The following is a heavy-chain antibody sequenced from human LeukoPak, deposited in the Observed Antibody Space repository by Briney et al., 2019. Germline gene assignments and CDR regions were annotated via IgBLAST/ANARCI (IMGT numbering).Heavy chain of an antibody. CDR1: GGTFSSYA. V-gene: IGHV1-69*13. Sequence: SVKVSCMASGGTFSSYAISWVRPAPGRGREWVGGIIPIFGTANYAQKFQGRVTITADESTSTAYMELSSLRSEDTAVYYCARERDSSGYWDYYYGMDVWGQGTTVTVSS. CDR2: IIPIFGTA. J-gene: IGHJ6*02. D-gene: IGHD3-22*01. CDR3: ARERDSSGYWDYYYGMDV.